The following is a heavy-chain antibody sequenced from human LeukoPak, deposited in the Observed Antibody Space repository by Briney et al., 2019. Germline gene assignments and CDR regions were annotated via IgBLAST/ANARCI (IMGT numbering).Heavy chain of an antibody. D-gene: IGHD7-27*01. V-gene: IGHV3-9*01. CDR3: AKDITIELGATDY. Sequence: GGSLRLSCAASGFTFDDYAMHWVRQAPGKGLEWVSGISWNSGSIGYADSVKGRFTISRDNAKNSLYLQMNSLRAEDTALYYCAKDITIELGATDYWGQGTLVTVSS. CDR2: ISWNSGSI. CDR1: GFTFDDYA. J-gene: IGHJ4*02.